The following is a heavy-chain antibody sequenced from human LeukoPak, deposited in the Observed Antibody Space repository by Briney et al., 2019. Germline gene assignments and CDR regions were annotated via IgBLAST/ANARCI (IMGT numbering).Heavy chain of an antibody. D-gene: IGHD2-21*02. CDR3: TTVNCGGDCYSDDAFDI. Sequence: GGSLRLSCAASGFTFSNAWMSWVRQAPGKGLEWVGRIKSKTEGGTTDYAAPVIGRFTISRDDSKNTLYLQMNSPKTADTAVYYCTTVNCGGDCYSDDAFDIWGQGTMVTVSS. J-gene: IGHJ3*02. CDR2: IKSKTEGGTT. V-gene: IGHV3-15*01. CDR1: GFTFSNAW.